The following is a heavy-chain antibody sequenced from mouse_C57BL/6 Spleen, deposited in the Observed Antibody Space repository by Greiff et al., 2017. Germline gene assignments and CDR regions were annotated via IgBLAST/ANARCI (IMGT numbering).Heavy chain of an antibody. V-gene: IGHV1-66*01. D-gene: IGHD5-1-1*01. CDR3: ARIPDFDY. Sequence: VQLQQSGPELVKPGASVKISCKASGYRFTSYYIHWVKQRPGQGLEWIGCIYPGSGNTKYNEKFKGKATLTADTSSSTAYMQLSSLTSEDSAVYYCARIPDFDYWGQGTTLTVSS. CDR2: IYPGSGNT. J-gene: IGHJ2*01. CDR1: GYRFTSYY.